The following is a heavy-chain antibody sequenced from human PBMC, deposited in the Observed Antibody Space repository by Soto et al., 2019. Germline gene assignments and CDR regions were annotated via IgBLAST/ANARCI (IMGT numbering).Heavy chain of an antibody. CDR1: GFTFSSYD. V-gene: IGHV3-13*05. Sequence: EVQLVESGGGLVQPGGSLRLSCAASGFTFSSYDMHWVRQATGKGLEWVSAIGTAGDPFYPGSVKGRFTISRENAKNSLYLKMNSLRAGDTAVYYCARGQLEKYCSGGSCYSVYDYGMDVWGQGTTVTVSS. CDR2: IGTAGDP. J-gene: IGHJ6*02. D-gene: IGHD2-15*01. CDR3: ARGQLEKYCSGGSCYSVYDYGMDV.